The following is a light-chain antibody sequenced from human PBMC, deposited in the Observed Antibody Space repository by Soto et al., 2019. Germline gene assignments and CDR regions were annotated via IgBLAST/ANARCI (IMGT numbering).Light chain of an antibody. CDR3: QQYNNWPYT. V-gene: IGKV3-15*01. CDR1: QTVSSS. CDR2: GAS. Sequence: EIVLTQSPGTLSLSLGERATLSCRASQTVSSSSLAWYQQKPGQAPRLLIYGASTRATAIPARFSGSGSGTEFTLTISSLQSEDFAVYYCQQYNNWPYTFGQGTRLEIK. J-gene: IGKJ5*01.